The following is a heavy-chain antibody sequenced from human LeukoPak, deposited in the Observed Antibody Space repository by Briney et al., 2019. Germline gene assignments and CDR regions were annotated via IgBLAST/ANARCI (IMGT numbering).Heavy chain of an antibody. Sequence: PGRSLRLSCAASGFTLSSYGMHWVRQAPGKGLEWVAVIWYDGSNKYYADSVKGRFTISRDNSKNTLYLQMNSLRAEDTAVYYCASEIAVAGRDYWGQGTLVTVSS. CDR3: ASEIAVAGRDY. D-gene: IGHD6-19*01. CDR2: IWYDGSNK. V-gene: IGHV3-33*01. CDR1: GFTLSSYG. J-gene: IGHJ4*02.